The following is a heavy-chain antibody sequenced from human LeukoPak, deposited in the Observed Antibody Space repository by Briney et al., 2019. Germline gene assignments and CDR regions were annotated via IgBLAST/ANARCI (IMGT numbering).Heavy chain of an antibody. CDR2: IYYSGST. CDR1: GGSISSYY. Sequence: PSETLSLTCTVSGGSISSYYWSWIRQPPGKGLEWIGYIYYSGSTNYNPSLKSRVTISVDRSKNQFSLRLTSVTAADTAVYYCARAVGSSESNWFDPWGQGTLATVSS. D-gene: IGHD1-26*01. J-gene: IGHJ5*02. CDR3: ARAVGSSESNWFDP. V-gene: IGHV4-59*08.